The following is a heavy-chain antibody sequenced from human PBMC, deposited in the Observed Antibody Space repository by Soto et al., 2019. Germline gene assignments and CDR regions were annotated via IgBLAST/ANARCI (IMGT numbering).Heavy chain of an antibody. CDR1: GFTFSTHG. D-gene: IGHD2-15*01. Sequence: SLRLSCAASGFTFSTHGMHWVRQAPGKGLEWVAVIWYDGSKKYYADSVKGRFTISRDNSRNTLFLQTDSLRAEDTAVYYCARIGYCSGVSCSSFLSSGIDYWGHGTLVTVSS. V-gene: IGHV3-33*01. CDR3: ARIGYCSGVSCSSFLSSGIDY. J-gene: IGHJ4*01. CDR2: IWYDGSKK.